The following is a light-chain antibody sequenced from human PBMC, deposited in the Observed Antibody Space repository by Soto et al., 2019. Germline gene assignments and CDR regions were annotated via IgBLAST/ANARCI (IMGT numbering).Light chain of an antibody. CDR1: QSITNN. CDR2: GAS. V-gene: IGKV3-15*01. Sequence: EIVMTQSPATLSVSPGERATLSCRDSQSITNNLAWYQQKPGQAPRLLIYGASTRETGIPARFSGSGSGTEFTLTISSLQSEDFAVYACQHYNDRTLTFGGGTKVDIK. J-gene: IGKJ4*01. CDR3: QHYNDRTLT.